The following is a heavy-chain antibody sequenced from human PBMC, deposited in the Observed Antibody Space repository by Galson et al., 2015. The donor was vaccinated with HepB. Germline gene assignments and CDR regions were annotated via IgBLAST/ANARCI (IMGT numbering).Heavy chain of an antibody. CDR1: GYTFTGYY. J-gene: IGHJ5*02. CDR3: ARATMIVPNPGWFDP. D-gene: IGHD3-22*01. Sequence: SVKVSCKASGYTFTGYYMHWVRQAPGRGLEWMGWINPNSGGTNYAQKFQGRVTMTRDTSISTAYMELSRLRSDDTAVYYCARATMIVPNPGWFDPWGQGTLVTVSS. V-gene: IGHV1-2*02. CDR2: INPNSGGT.